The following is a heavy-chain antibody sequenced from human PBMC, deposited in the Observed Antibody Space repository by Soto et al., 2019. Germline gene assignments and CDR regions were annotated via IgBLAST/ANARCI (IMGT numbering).Heavy chain of an antibody. CDR3: AGDSSGYYFGY. CDR2: IHYSGST. D-gene: IGHD3-22*01. Sequence: SETLSLTCTVSGGSISSYYWSWIRQPPGKGLEWIGYIHYSGSTNYNPSLKSRVTISVDTSKNQFSLKLSSVTAADTAVYYCAGDSSGYYFGYWGQGTLVTVSS. V-gene: IGHV4-59*01. J-gene: IGHJ4*02. CDR1: GGSISSYY.